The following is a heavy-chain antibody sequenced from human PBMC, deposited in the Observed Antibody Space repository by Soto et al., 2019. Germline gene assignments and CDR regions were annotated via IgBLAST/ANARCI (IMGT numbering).Heavy chain of an antibody. Sequence: QVQLQQWGAGLLKPSETLSLTCAVYGGSFGGYYWSWIRQPPGKGLEWIGEINHSGSTNYNPSLKSRVTISVDTSKNQFSLKLSSVTAADTAVYYCARGRGYCSSTSCYVSDYWGQGTLVTVSS. D-gene: IGHD2-2*01. J-gene: IGHJ4*02. CDR1: GGSFGGYY. CDR3: ARGRGYCSSTSCYVSDY. V-gene: IGHV4-34*01. CDR2: INHSGST.